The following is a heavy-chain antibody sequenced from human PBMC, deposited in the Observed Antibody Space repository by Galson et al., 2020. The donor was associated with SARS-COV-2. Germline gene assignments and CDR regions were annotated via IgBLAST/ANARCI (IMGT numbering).Heavy chain of an antibody. J-gene: IGHJ4*02. CDR1: GGSISSGGYY. V-gene: IGHV4-31*03. CDR2: IYYSGST. D-gene: IGHD3-22*01. CDR3: ARLLLDYYDSSNHDY. Sequence: ASETLSLTCTVSGGSISSGGYYWSWIRQHPGKGLEWIGYIYYSGSTYYNPSLKSRVTISVDTSKNQFSLKLSSVTAADTAVYYCARLLLDYYDSSNHDYWGQGTRVTVSS.